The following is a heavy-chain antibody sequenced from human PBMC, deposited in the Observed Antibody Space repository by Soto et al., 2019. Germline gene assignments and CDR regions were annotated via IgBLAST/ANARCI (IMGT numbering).Heavy chain of an antibody. CDR1: GGTFSSYA. CDR2: IIPIFGTA. CDR3: ARGQQPTETVWFDP. Sequence: SVKVSCKASGGTFSSYAISWVRQAPGQGLEWMGGIIPIFGTANYAQKFQGRVTITADESTSTAYTELSSLRSEDTAVYYCARGQQPTETVWFDPWGQGTLVTVSS. V-gene: IGHV1-69*13. J-gene: IGHJ5*02. D-gene: IGHD6-13*01.